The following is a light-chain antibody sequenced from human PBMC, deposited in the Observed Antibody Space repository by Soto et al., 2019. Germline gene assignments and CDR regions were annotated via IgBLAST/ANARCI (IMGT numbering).Light chain of an antibody. CDR2: GAS. J-gene: IGKJ1*01. V-gene: IGKV3-15*01. CDR1: QCVSSN. Sequence: EIVMTQSPATLSVSPGERATLSCRASQCVSSNLAWYQQKPGQAPSLLIYGASTRATGIPARFSGSGSGTEFTLTISSLQSEDFAVYYCQQYNNWPRTFGQGTKVEIK. CDR3: QQYNNWPRT.